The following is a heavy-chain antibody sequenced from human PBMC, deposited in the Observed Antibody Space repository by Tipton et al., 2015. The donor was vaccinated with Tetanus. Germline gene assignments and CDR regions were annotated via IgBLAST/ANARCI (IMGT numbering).Heavy chain of an antibody. Sequence: QLVQSGAEVKKPGASVKVSCKASGYTFTSYYMHWVRQAPGQGLEWLGIIIPSGGSTSYAQKFQGRVSMTRDTSTSTLYMELSSLRSEDTAVYYCARGGVTSMVTSLDYLGQGTLVTVSS. CDR1: GYTFTSYY. CDR2: IIPSGGST. J-gene: IGHJ4*02. V-gene: IGHV1-46*01. CDR3: ARGGVTSMVTSLDY. D-gene: IGHD5-18*01.